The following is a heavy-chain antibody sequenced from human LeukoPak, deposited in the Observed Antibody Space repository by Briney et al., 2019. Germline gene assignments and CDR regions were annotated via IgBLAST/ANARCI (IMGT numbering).Heavy chain of an antibody. D-gene: IGHD2-2*01. CDR2: ISSSGSTI. CDR3: ARGGSSTSCFDY. V-gene: IGHV3-48*03. CDR1: GFTFSSYE. Sequence: PGGSLRLSCAASGFTFSSYEMSWVRQAPGKGLEWVSYISSSGSTIYYADSVKGRFTISRDNAKNSLYLQMNSLRAEDTAVYYCARGGSSTSCFDYWGQGTLVTVSS. J-gene: IGHJ4*02.